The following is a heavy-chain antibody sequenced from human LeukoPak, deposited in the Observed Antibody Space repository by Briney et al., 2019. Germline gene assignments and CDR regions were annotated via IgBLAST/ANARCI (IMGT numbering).Heavy chain of an antibody. CDR3: ARDRDWNYGDY. D-gene: IGHD3/OR15-3a*01. V-gene: IGHV3-33*08. Sequence: GGSLRLSCAASGFTVSSNYMSWVRQAPGKGLEWVAVIWYDGSNKYYADSVKGRFTISRDNSKNTVYLQMNSLRAEDTAVYYCARDRDWNYGDYWGQGTLVTVSS. J-gene: IGHJ4*02. CDR2: IWYDGSNK. CDR1: GFTVSSNY.